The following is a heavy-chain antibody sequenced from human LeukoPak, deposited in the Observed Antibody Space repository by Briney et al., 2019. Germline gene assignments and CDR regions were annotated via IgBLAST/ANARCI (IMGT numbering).Heavy chain of an antibody. D-gene: IGHD2-2*01. CDR3: ARDPCGSTSCYLKS. CDR2: ISSSGSTI. J-gene: IGHJ5*02. Sequence: GGSLRLSCAASGFTFSNYEMNWVRQPPGKGLEWVSYISSSGSTIYYGDSVKGRFTVSRDNAKSSVYLQMNRLSAEDTAIYYCARDPCGSTSCYLKSWGQGTLVTVSS. V-gene: IGHV3-48*03. CDR1: GFTFSNYE.